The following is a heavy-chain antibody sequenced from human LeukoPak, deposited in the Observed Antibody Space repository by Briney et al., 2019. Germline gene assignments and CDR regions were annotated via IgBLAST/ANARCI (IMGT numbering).Heavy chain of an antibody. CDR2: INPNSGGT. CDR3: ARPASYDFWSGYYY. J-gene: IGHJ4*02. Sequence: VASVKVSCKASGYTFTGYYMHWVRQAPGQGLEWMGWINPNSGGTNYAQKFQGRVTMTRDTSISTAYMELSRLRSDDTAVYYCARPASYDFWSGYYYWGQGTLVTVSS. D-gene: IGHD3-3*01. CDR1: GYTFTGYY. V-gene: IGHV1-2*02.